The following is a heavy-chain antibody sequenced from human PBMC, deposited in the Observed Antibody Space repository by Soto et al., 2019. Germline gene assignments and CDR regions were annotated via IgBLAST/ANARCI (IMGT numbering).Heavy chain of an antibody. CDR2: ISYDGSNK. D-gene: IGHD2-8*01. CDR3: ARSRDPTLLNFDY. V-gene: IGHV3-30*14. J-gene: IGHJ4*02. Sequence: TGGSLRLSCAASGFTFSSYAMHWVRQAPGKGLEWVAVISYDGSNKYYADSVKGRFTISRDNSKNTLYLQMNSLRAEDTAVYYCARSRDPTLLNFDYWGQGTLVTVSS. CDR1: GFTFSSYA.